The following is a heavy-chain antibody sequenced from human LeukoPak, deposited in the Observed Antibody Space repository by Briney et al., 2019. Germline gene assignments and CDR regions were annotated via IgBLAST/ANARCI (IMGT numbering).Heavy chain of an antibody. Sequence: GGSLRLSCAASGFTVSSNYMSWVRQAPGKGLEWVSVIYSGGSTYYADSVKGRFTISRDNSKNTLYLQMNGLRAEGTAVYYCARDILSQGPDAFDIWGQGTMVTVSS. J-gene: IGHJ3*02. V-gene: IGHV3-53*01. D-gene: IGHD2/OR15-2a*01. CDR1: GFTVSSNY. CDR2: IYSGGST. CDR3: ARDILSQGPDAFDI.